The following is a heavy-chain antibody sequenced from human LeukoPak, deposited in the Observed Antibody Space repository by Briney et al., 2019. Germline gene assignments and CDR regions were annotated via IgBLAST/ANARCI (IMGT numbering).Heavy chain of an antibody. J-gene: IGHJ4*02. D-gene: IGHD3-22*01. CDR3: ARETTYYYDSSGYYYYGY. V-gene: IGHV1-8*01. CDR2: MNPNSGNT. CDR1: GYTFTSYD. Sequence: GASVKVSCKASGYTFTSYDINWVRQATGQGLEWMGWMNPNSGNTGYAQKFQGRVTMTRNTSISTAYMELSSLRSEDTAVYYCARETTYYYDSSGYYYYGYWGQGTLATVSS.